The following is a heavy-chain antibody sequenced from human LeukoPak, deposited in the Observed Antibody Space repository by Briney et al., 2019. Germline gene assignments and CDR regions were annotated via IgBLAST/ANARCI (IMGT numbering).Heavy chain of an antibody. CDR1: GYTFSRYG. V-gene: IGHV1-3*01. CDR2: INAGNENT. CDR3: ARDLYGDYFDY. Sequence: ASVKVSCKASGYTFSRYGMHWVRQAPGQRLEWMGWINAGNENTKYSQKFQGRVSITRDTSASTAYMELSSMTSEDTAVYYCARDLYGDYFDYWGQGTLVTVSS. J-gene: IGHJ4*02. D-gene: IGHD3-16*01.